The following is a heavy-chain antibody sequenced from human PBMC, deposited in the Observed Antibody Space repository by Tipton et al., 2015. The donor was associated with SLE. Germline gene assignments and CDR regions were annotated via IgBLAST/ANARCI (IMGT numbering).Heavy chain of an antibody. J-gene: IGHJ4*02. CDR2: ISGSGGNT. CDR3: AKEKPRNFDY. Sequence: SLRLSCAASGFTFSSYAMSWVRQAPGKGLEWVSGISGSGGNTYYADSVKGRFTISRDNAKNTMYLQMNSLRAEDTAVYYCAKEKPRNFDYWGQGALVTVSS. V-gene: IGHV3-23*01. CDR1: GFTFSSYA.